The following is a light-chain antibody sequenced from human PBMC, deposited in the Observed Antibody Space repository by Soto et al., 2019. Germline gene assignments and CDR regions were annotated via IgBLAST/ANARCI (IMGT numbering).Light chain of an antibody. J-gene: IGKJ1*01. Sequence: EIVLTQSPGTLSVSPGERATLSCRASQSLNSNSLAWYQQKPGQAPRLLIYNAYNRASGIPDRFSGSGSGTDFTLTISRLEPEDFVVYHCQQYDGSPRTFGQGTKVDSK. CDR2: NAY. V-gene: IGKV3-20*01. CDR3: QQYDGSPRT. CDR1: QSLNSNS.